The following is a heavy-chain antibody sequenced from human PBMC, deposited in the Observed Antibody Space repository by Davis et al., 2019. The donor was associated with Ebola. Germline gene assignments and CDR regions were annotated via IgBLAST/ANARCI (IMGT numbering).Heavy chain of an antibody. D-gene: IGHD2-21*02. J-gene: IGHJ5*01. CDR2: ISNDGLYQ. CDR1: GFTFSNFV. V-gene: IGHV3-30*03. Sequence: GESLKISCAASGFTFSNFVMHWVRQTPGKGLEWVAVISNDGLYQYYADSVKGRFTISRDNSKNTLYLQMNSLRPEDTAVYHCARGGGYCGGDCFRPQNNWFDSWGQGTLVTVSS. CDR3: ARGGGYCGGDCFRPQNNWFDS.